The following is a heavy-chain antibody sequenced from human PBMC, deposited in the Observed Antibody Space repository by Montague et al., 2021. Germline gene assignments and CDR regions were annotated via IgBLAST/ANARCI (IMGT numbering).Heavy chain of an antibody. V-gene: IGHV3-33*01. Sequence: SLRLSCAASDFTFSTYAMHWVRQAPSKGLEWVAVIWYDGSNKFYADSVKGRFTISRDNSKNTLYLQMNNLRAEDTAMYYCAREVAPGSGSNSVDYWGQGTLVTVSS. CDR1: DFTFSTYA. D-gene: IGHD3-10*01. CDR3: AREVAPGSGSNSVDY. J-gene: IGHJ4*02. CDR2: IWYDGSNK.